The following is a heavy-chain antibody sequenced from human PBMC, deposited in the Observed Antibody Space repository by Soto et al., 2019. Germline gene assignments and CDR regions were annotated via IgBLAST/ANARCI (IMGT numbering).Heavy chain of an antibody. V-gene: IGHV3-49*03. D-gene: IGHD6-6*01. J-gene: IGHJ4*02. Sequence: GGSLRLSCTASGFTWGDYAMSWFRQAAGKGLEGGGFSGRKAYGGTTEYGASVKGRFTISRDDSKSIAYLQMKSLKTEHTPVYSCTREFSRSSSSLAPDYSGQRTPVTV. CDR2: SGRKAYGGTT. CDR3: TREFSRSSSSLAPDY. CDR1: GFTWGDYA.